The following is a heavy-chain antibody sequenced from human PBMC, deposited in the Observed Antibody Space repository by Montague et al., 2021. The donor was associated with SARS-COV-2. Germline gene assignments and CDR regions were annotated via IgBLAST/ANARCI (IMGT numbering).Heavy chain of an antibody. J-gene: IGHJ5*02. D-gene: IGHD3-16*01. Sequence: SLRLSCAASKFTVSTNYMTWVRQAPGKGLQWVSLIYGDGTTSYAXSVKGRFTLSRDNSTNTLYLQMNSLRAEDTAVYYCAILGDYWFDPWGQGALVTVSS. CDR3: AILGDYWFDP. CDR2: IYGDGTT. V-gene: IGHV3-53*01. CDR1: KFTVSTNY.